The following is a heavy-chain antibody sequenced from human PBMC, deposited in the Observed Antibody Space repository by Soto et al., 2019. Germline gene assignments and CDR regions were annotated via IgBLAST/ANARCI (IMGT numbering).Heavy chain of an antibody. J-gene: IGHJ3*02. CDR2: ISSSSGTI. CDR3: AREYYNWNYDDAFDI. V-gene: IGHV3-48*02. Sequence: GGSLRLSCAASGFTFSGYSMNWVRQAPGKGLEWLSYISSSSGTIYYADSVQGRFTISRDNAKNSLYLQMNSLRDEDTAVYYCAREYYNWNYDDAFDIWGQGTMVTVSS. D-gene: IGHD1-7*01. CDR1: GFTFSGYS.